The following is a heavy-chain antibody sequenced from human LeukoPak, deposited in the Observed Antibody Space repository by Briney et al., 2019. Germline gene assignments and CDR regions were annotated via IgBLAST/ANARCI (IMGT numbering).Heavy chain of an antibody. Sequence: GGSLRLSCAASGFTFSSYAMSWVRQAPGNRLEWVSAISGSGGSTYYADSVKGRFTISRDNSKNTLYLQMNSLRAEDTAVYYCAKDIAVASICGYDYWGQGTLVTVSS. D-gene: IGHD6-19*01. CDR2: ISGSGGST. CDR3: AKDIAVASICGYDY. CDR1: GFTFSSYA. V-gene: IGHV3-23*01. J-gene: IGHJ4*02.